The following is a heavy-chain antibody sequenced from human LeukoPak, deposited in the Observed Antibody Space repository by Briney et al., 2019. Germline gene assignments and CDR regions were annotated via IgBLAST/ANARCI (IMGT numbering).Heavy chain of an antibody. CDR2: INPNSGNT. D-gene: IGHD5/OR15-5a*01. J-gene: IGHJ6*02. CDR1: GYTFTGYY. CDR3: ARGSRSTSLDGMDV. V-gene: IGHV1-2*02. Sequence: ASVTVSCKASGYTFTGYYMHWVRQAPGQGLEWMGWINPNSGNTNYAQKFQGRVTMTRDTSISTAYMELSRLRSDDTAVYYCARGSRSTSLDGMDVWGQGTTVTVSS.